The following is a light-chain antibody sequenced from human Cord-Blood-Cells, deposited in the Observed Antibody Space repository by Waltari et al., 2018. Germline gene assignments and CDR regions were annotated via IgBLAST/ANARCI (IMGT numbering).Light chain of an antibody. Sequence: NFMLTQPHSVSESPGKTVTISCTRSSGSIASNYVQRYQQRPGSAPTTVIYEDNQRPSGVPDRFSGSIDSSSNSASLTISGLKTEDEADYYCQSYDSSNVVFGGGTKLTV. V-gene: IGLV6-57*03. CDR3: QSYDSSNVV. CDR2: EDN. CDR1: SGSIASNY. J-gene: IGLJ2*01.